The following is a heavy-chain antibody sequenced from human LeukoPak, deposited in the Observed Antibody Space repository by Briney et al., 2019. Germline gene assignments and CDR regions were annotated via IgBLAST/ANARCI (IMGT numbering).Heavy chain of an antibody. CDR1: GFTFRSYA. V-gene: IGHV3-23*01. CDR2: ISDTGGTT. CDR3: AKSSDGSTSFDY. D-gene: IGHD2/OR15-2a*01. Sequence: GGSLRLSCAASGFTFRSYALSWVRQAPGKGLEWVSGISDTGGTTYYADSVKGRFTISRDNSKNTLYLQINSLGPEDTAVFYCAKSSDGSTSFDYWGQGALVTVSS. J-gene: IGHJ4*02.